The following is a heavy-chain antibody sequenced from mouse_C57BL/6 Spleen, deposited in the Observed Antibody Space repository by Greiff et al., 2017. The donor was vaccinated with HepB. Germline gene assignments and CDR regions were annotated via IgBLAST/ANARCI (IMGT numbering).Heavy chain of an antibody. CDR3: TRWTTGAWFAY. J-gene: IGHJ3*01. D-gene: IGHD1-1*01. CDR1: GFTFSDAW. CDR2: IRNKANNHAT. Sequence: EVMLVESGGGLVQPGGSMKLSCAASGFTFSDAWMDWVRQSPEKGLEWVAEIRNKANNHATYYAESVKGRLTISRDDSKSSVYLQMNSLRAEDTGIYYCTRWTTGAWFAYWGQGTLVTVSA. V-gene: IGHV6-6*01.